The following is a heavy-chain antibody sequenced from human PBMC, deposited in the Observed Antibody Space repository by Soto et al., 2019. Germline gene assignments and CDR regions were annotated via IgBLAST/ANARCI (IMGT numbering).Heavy chain of an antibody. CDR3: ARSDIVATRHGSNNWFDP. CDR1: GGSISSGGYS. J-gene: IGHJ5*02. Sequence: KTSETLSLTCAVSGGSISSGGYSWSWIRQPPGKGLEWIGYIYHSGSTYYNPSLKSRVTISVDRSKNQFSLKLSSVTAADTAVYYCARSDIVATRHGSNNWFDPWGQGTLVTVSS. V-gene: IGHV4-30-2*01. CDR2: IYHSGST. D-gene: IGHD5-12*01.